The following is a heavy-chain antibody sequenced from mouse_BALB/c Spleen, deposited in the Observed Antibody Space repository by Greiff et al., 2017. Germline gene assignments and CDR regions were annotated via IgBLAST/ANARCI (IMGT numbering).Heavy chain of an antibody. CDR2: ISNGGGST. V-gene: IGHV5-12-2*01. J-gene: IGHJ3*01. CDR3: SRHYYYGYGPFAY. CDR1: GFTFSSYT. Sequence: EVQLVESGGGLVQPGGSLKLSCAASGFTFSSYTMSWVRQTPEKRLEWVAYISNGGGSTYYPDTVKGRFTISRDNAKNTLYLQMSSLKSEDTAMYYCSRHYYYGYGPFAYWGQGTLVTVSA. D-gene: IGHD1-2*01.